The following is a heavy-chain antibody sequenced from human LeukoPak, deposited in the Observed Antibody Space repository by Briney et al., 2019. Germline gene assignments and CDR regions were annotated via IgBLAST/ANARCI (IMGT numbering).Heavy chain of an antibody. CDR3: ARESVRMAAAERGYFDY. CDR2: IIPIFGTA. J-gene: IGHJ4*02. V-gene: IGHV1-69*05. CDR1: GGTFSSYA. Sequence: SVKVSCKASGGTFSSYAISWVRQAPGQGLEWMGGIIPIFGTANYAQKFQGRVTITTDESTSTAYMELSSLRSEDTAVYYCARESVRMAAAERGYFDYWGQGTLVTVSS. D-gene: IGHD6-13*01.